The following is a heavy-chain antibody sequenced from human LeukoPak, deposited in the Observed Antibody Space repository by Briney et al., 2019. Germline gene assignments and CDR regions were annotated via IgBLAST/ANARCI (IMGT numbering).Heavy chain of an antibody. CDR3: ASGSFTMVRGVIIPPRYYYYYGMDV. V-gene: IGHV1-2*06. CDR1: GYTFTGYY. D-gene: IGHD3-10*01. Sequence: ASVKVSCKASGYTFTGYYMHWVRQAPGQGLEWMGRINPNSGGTNYAQKFQGRVTRTRDTSISTAYMELSRLRSDDTAVYYCASGSFTMVRGVIIPPRYYYYYGMDVWGQGTTVTVSS. CDR2: INPNSGGT. J-gene: IGHJ6*02.